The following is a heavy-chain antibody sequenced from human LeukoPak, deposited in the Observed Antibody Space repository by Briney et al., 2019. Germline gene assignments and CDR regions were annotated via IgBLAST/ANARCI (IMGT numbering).Heavy chain of an antibody. Sequence: GGSLRLSCAASGFTFSSYSMNWVRQAPGKGLEWVSYISSSSSTIYYADSVKGRFTISRDNAKNSLYLQMNSLRAEDTAVYYCARESVYSYGYSNYWGQGTLVTVSS. D-gene: IGHD5-18*01. CDR2: ISSSSSTI. J-gene: IGHJ4*02. CDR3: ARESVYSYGYSNY. CDR1: GFTFSSYS. V-gene: IGHV3-48*04.